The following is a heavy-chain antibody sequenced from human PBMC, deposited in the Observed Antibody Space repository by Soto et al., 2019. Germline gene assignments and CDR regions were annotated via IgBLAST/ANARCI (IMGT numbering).Heavy chain of an antibody. Sequence: GGSLRLSCPASGFTFSSYSMNWVRQAPGKGLDWFSYISSSSSTIYYADSVKGRFTISRDNAKNSLYLQMNSLKDEGTAVYYCARGNQLVPPLSFDCGQGTLVTVSS. CDR1: GFTFSSYS. CDR2: ISSSSSTI. V-gene: IGHV3-48*02. D-gene: IGHD6-13*01. J-gene: IGHJ4*02. CDR3: ARGNQLVPPLSFD.